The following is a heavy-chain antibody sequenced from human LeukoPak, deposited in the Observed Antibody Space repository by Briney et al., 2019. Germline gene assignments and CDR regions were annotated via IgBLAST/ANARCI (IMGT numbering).Heavy chain of an antibody. CDR1: GYTFTGYY. CDR3: ARVDYYYYYMDV. V-gene: IGHV1-2*02. J-gene: IGHJ6*03. CDR2: FNPNSGGT. Sequence: VASVKVSCKASGYTFTGYYMHWVRQAPGQGLEWMGWFNPNSGGTNYAQKFQGRVTMTRDTSISTAYMELSRLRSDDTAVYYCARVDYYYYYMDVWGKGTTVTVSS.